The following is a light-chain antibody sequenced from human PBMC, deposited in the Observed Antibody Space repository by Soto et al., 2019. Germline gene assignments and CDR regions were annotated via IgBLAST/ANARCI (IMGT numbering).Light chain of an antibody. CDR1: ISDVGAYGY. V-gene: IGLV2-14*01. CDR3: SSYSSSSTIYV. Sequence: QSALTQPSSLSGSPGQSITISCTGTISDVGAYGYVSWYQQHPGKAPQLMIYEVTNLPSGISYRFSGSKSGNTASLTISGLQAEDEADYYCSSYSSSSTIYVFGTGTKVTVL. J-gene: IGLJ1*01. CDR2: EVT.